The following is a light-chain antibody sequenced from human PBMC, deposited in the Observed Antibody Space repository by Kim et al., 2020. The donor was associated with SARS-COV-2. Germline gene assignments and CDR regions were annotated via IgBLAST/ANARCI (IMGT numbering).Light chain of an antibody. CDR2: AAS. V-gene: IGKV1-13*02. J-gene: IGKJ2*01. CDR3: QQFNSYPHT. CDR1: QVIVSA. Sequence: AIQLTQSPSSLSVSVGDRVTITCRASQVIVSALAWYQQKPGKPPNLLIYAASTLHGGVPSRFSGSGSGTDFTLTISSLRPEDFATYYCQQFNSYPHTFGQGTKLEI.